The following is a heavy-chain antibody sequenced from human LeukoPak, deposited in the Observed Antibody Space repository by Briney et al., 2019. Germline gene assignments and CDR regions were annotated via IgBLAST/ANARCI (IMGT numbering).Heavy chain of an antibody. CDR1: GFIFSTYG. CDR3: AKDSLADIDY. V-gene: IGHV3-30*02. D-gene: IGHD3-16*01. Sequence: GGSLRLSCAASGFIFSTYGMYWVRQAPGQGLEWVAFIRHDGSIKNYADSVKGRSTISRDNSKNTLYLQMNSLRAEDTAVYYCAKDSLADIDYWGQGTLVTVSS. J-gene: IGHJ4*02. CDR2: IRHDGSIK.